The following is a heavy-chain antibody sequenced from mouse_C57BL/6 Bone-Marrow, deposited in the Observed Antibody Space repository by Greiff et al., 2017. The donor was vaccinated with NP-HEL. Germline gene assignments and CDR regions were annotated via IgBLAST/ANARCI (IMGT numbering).Heavy chain of an antibody. D-gene: IGHD3-3*01. V-gene: IGHV1-69*01. J-gene: IGHJ2*01. CDR3: ARDKLAGPHFDY. CDR2: IDPSDSYT. CDR1: GYTFTSYW. Sequence: QVQLQQPGAELVMPGASVKLSCKASGYTFTSYWMHWVKQRPGQGLEWIGEIDPSDSYTNYNQKFKGKSTLTVDKSSSTAYMQLSSLTSEDSAVYYCARDKLAGPHFDYWGQGTTLTVSS.